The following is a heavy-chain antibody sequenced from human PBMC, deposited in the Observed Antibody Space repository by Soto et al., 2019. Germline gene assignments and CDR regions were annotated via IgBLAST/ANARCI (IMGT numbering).Heavy chain of an antibody. V-gene: IGHV1-46*01. CDR2: INPSGGST. D-gene: IGHD3-10*01. J-gene: IGHJ6*02. CDR1: GYTFTSYY. Sequence: GASVKVSCKASGYTFTSYYMHWVRQAPGQGLEWMGIINPSGGSTSYAQKFQGRVTMTRDTSTSTVYMELSSLRSEDTAVYYCARDLGRFGESPNYYGMDVWGQGTTVTVSS. CDR3: ARDLGRFGESPNYYGMDV.